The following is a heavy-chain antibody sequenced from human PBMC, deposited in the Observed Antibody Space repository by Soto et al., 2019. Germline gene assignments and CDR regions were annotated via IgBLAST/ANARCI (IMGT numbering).Heavy chain of an antibody. CDR1: CYPFDTSG. V-gene: IGHV1-18*01. Sequence: ASVQVSSKASCYPFDTSGINLVRQAPGQRREWMGWISAYNGQNDYAQNFQGRVTMATYTSTNTAYIELSNLRSDDTAVYYCARVPHEFWTSYGFAPWGPGTLDTVTS. CDR2: ISAYNGQN. CDR3: ARVPHEFWTSYGFAP. D-gene: IGHD3-3*01. J-gene: IGHJ5*02.